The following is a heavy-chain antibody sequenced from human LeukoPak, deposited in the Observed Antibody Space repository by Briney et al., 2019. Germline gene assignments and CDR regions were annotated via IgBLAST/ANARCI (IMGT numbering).Heavy chain of an antibody. D-gene: IGHD3-3*01. CDR1: GDSMSDYF. CDR3: ARDYYDFWSGYHDSFDI. J-gene: IGHJ3*02. CDR2: IYYSGST. V-gene: IGHV4-39*07. Sequence: SETLSLTCTVSGDSMSDYFWTWIRQPPGKGLEWIGSIYYSGSTYFNPSLKSRVTISVDTSKNQFSLKLSSVTAADTAVYYCARDYYDFWSGYHDSFDIWGQGTMVTVSS.